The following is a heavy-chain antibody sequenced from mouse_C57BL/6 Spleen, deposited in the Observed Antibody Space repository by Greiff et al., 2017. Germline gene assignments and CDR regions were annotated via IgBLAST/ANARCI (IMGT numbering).Heavy chain of an antibody. J-gene: IGHJ2*01. CDR3: ARSMGTNFDY. D-gene: IGHD2-14*01. CDR1: GYSFTGYF. V-gene: IGHV1-20*01. Sequence: EVKLVESGPELVKPGDSVKISCKASGYSFTGYFMNWVMQSHGKSLEWIGRINPYNGDTFYNQKFKGKATLTVDKSSSTAHMELRSLTSEDSAVYYCARSMGTNFDYWGQGTTLTVSS. CDR2: INPYNGDT.